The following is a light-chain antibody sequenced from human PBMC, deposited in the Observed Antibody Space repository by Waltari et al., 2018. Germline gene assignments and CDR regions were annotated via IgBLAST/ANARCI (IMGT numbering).Light chain of an antibody. CDR3: QQYFTTLT. V-gene: IGKV4-1*01. CDR2: WAS. CDR1: QTLLYNSNNKNY. J-gene: IGKJ4*01. Sequence: DIVMTQSPDSLAVSLGERASINCTSSQTLLYNSNNKNYLAWYQLKPGQPPKLLIYWASTRQSGVPDRFGGSGSGTDFTLTISSLQAGDVAVYYCQQYFTTLTFGGGTKVELK.